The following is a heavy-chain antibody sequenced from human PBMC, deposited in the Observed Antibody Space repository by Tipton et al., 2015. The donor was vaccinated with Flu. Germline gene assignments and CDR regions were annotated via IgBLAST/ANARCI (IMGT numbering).Heavy chain of an antibody. J-gene: IGHJ1*01. V-gene: IGHV3-11*04. CDR2: ISSSDSII. Sequence: QVQLVQSGGGLVKPGGSLRLSCAVSGFTFSDYYMSWVRQAPGKGLEWVSHISSSDSIINYADSVKVRFTISKDNAKNSLYLQMNSLRAEDTAVYYCASTREGYCSSFACYAGYFVLRGQGALVTVSS. CDR1: GFTFSDYY. CDR3: ASTREGYCSSFACYAGYFVL. D-gene: IGHD2-2*01.